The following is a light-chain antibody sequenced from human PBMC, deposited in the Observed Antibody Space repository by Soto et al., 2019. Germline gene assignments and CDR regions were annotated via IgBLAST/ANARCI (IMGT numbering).Light chain of an antibody. J-gene: IGKJ1*01. CDR1: QSITTW. V-gene: IGKV1-5*03. CDR3: QHYNSYSEA. Sequence: IQMTRCHSTLYASVGAKAVMKCRASQSITTWLAWYQQRPGKAPKLLIYKASALESGVPSRFSGSGSGTEFTLTISSLQPDDFATYYCQHYNSYSEAFAQGTKVDIK. CDR2: KAS.